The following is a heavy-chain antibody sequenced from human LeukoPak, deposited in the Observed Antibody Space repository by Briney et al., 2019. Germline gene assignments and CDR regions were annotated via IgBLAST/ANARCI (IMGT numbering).Heavy chain of an antibody. D-gene: IGHD4-23*01. CDR1: GFTFSSYT. CDR2: ITSNSKYI. V-gene: IGHV3-21*01. J-gene: IGHJ3*02. Sequence: PGGSLRLSCAASGFTFSSYTMNWVRQAPGKGLEWISSITSNSKYIFYADSLKGRFTISRDNAKNSLYLQMNSLRAEDTAVYFCARDDGGKINDAFDIWGQGTMVTVSS. CDR3: ARDDGGKINDAFDI.